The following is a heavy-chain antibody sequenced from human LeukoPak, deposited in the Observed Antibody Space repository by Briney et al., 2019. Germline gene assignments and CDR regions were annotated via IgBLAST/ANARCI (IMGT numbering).Heavy chain of an antibody. CDR1: GFTFDIYT. D-gene: IGHD1-26*01. V-gene: IGHV3-69-1*02. CDR3: ARYASYKYSGTYYYDY. J-gene: IGHJ4*02. Sequence: GGSLRLSCAASGFTFDIYTMIWVRQAPGKGLEWVSSIDSYNSIYYADSLKGRFTISRDNAKNSLYLQMNSLGAEDTAVYYCARYASYKYSGTYYYDYWGQGTLVTVSS. CDR2: IDSYNSI.